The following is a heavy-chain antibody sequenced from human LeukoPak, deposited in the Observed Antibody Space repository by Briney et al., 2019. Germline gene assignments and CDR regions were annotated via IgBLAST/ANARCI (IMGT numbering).Heavy chain of an antibody. D-gene: IGHD2-2*01. Sequence: PGGSXXLXXAXXGFTFSSYXMHWVRQAPGKGMEWVAFIXYYGINKYYSYSVKGLFTISRDNSKNTLYLQMNSLRAEDTAVYYCATKYCSSTSCYRSGFGYWGQGTLVTVSS. CDR1: GFTFSSYX. J-gene: IGHJ4*02. V-gene: IGHV3-30*02. CDR2: IXYYGINK. CDR3: ATKYCSSTSCYRSGFGY.